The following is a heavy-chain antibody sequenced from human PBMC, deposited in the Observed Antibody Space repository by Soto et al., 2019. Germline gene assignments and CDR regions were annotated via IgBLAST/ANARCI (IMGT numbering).Heavy chain of an antibody. J-gene: IGHJ6*02. CDR2: IVVGSGRT. CDR3: AAASSTSGGYYGMDV. D-gene: IGHD2-2*01. V-gene: IGHV1-58*02. Sequence: GASVKVSCKTSGFTFISSAMQWVRQARGQRLEWIGWIVVGSGRTNYAQKFQERVTITRDMSTTTAYMELSSLRSEDTAVYYCAAASSTSGGYYGMDVWGQGTTVTVSS. CDR1: GFTFISSA.